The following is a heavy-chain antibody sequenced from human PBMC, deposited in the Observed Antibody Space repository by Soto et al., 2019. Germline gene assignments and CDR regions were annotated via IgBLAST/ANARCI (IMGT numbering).Heavy chain of an antibody. CDR2: TIPIFGTA. V-gene: IGHV1-69*01. CDR3: ARDKADCSGGSCYDDYYYYGMDV. CDR1: GGTFSSYA. J-gene: IGHJ6*02. D-gene: IGHD2-15*01. Sequence: QVQLVQSGAEVKKPGSSVKVSCKASGGTFSSYAISWVRQAPGQGLEWMGGTIPIFGTANYAQKFQGRVTITADESTSTAYMELRSLRCEDAAVYYCARDKADCSGGSCYDDYYYYGMDVWGQGTTVTVSS.